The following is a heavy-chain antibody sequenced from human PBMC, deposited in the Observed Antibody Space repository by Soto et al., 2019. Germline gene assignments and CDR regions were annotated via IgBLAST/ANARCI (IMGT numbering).Heavy chain of an antibody. CDR2: ISSSSSYI. CDR1: GFTFSSYS. Sequence: GGSLRLSCAASGFTFSSYSMNWVRQAPGKGLEWVSSISSSSSYIYYAGSVKGRFTISRDNAKNSLYLQMNSLRAEDTAVYYCARDRSGYSYGSGFGGPVQHWGQGTLVTVSS. CDR3: ARDRSGYSYGSGFGGPVQH. D-gene: IGHD5-18*01. V-gene: IGHV3-21*01. J-gene: IGHJ1*01.